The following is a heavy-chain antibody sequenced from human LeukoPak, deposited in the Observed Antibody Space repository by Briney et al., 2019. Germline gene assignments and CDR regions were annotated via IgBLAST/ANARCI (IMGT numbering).Heavy chain of an antibody. CDR2: INQDGSEK. CDR1: GFTFRSYW. J-gene: IGHJ4*02. Sequence: PGGSLRLSCAASGFTFRSYWMSWVRQAPGKGLEWVANINQDGSEKYHVDSVKGRFTISRDNAKNSVYLQMNSLTAEDTAVYYCVRYGGTTGYDLLDYWGQGTLLTVSS. CDR3: VRYGGTTGYDLLDY. V-gene: IGHV3-7*01. D-gene: IGHD5-12*01.